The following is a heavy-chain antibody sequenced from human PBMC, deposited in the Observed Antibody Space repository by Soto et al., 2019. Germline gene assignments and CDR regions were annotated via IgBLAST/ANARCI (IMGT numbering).Heavy chain of an antibody. Sequence: PGESLKLSGTGSGCRFTSYWVGWVRQMPGKGLEWMGIIYPGDSDTRYSPSFQGQVTISADKSISTAYLQWSSLKASDTAMYYCARHLPTRYNWNDPPLGNDAFDIWGQGTMVTVSS. V-gene: IGHV5-51*01. CDR2: IYPGDSDT. D-gene: IGHD1-1*01. J-gene: IGHJ3*02. CDR1: GCRFTSYW. CDR3: ARHLPTRYNWNDPPLGNDAFDI.